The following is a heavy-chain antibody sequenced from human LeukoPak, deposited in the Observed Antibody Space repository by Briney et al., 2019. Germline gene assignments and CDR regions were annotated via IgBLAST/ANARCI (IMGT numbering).Heavy chain of an antibody. CDR2: IYYSGST. J-gene: IGHJ5*02. CDR3: ARARNEKQWFGELYWFDP. Sequence: SETLSLTCTVSGGSISSGGYYWSWIRQHPGKGLEWIGYIYYSGSTYYNPSLKSRVTISVDTSKNQFSLKLSSVTAADTAVYYCARARNEKQWFGELYWFDPWGRGTLVTVSS. D-gene: IGHD3-10*01. V-gene: IGHV4-31*03. CDR1: GGSISSGGYY.